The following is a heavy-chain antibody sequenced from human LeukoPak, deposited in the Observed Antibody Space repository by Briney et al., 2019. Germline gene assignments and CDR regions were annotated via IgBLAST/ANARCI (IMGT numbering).Heavy chain of an antibody. CDR1: GGSITTNSSY. CDR2: VYFRGST. D-gene: IGHD6-13*01. V-gene: IGHV4-39*02. J-gene: IGHJ4*02. CDR3: ARVKSSSWYPYFDY. Sequence: SETLSLTCSVSGGSITTNSSYWGWIRQPPEKGLEWIVTVYFRGSTYYNPSLKSRVTISVDTSKNDLSLKLSSVTAADTAVYYCARVKSSSWYPYFDYWGQGTLVTVSS.